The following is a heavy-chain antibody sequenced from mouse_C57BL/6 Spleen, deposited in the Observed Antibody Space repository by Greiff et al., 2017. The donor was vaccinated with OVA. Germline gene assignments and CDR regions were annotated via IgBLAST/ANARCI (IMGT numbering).Heavy chain of an antibody. D-gene: IGHD1-1*01. J-gene: IGHJ4*01. CDR1: GFTFSSYA. CDR2: ISDGGSYT. CDR3: ARGITTVVATRAMGY. Sequence: EVQRVESGGGLVKPGGSLKLSCAASGFTFSSYAMSWVRQTPEKRLEWVATISDGGSYTYYPDNVKGRFTISRDNAKNNLYLQMSHLKSEDTAMYYCARGITTVVATRAMGYWGQGTSVTVSS. V-gene: IGHV5-4*01.